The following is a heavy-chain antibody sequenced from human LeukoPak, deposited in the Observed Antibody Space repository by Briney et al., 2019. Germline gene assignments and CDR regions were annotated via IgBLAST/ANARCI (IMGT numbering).Heavy chain of an antibody. V-gene: IGHV3-7*03. CDR3: ARESGGGFDP. CDR1: GFTFSIYW. J-gene: IGHJ5*02. Sequence: GGSLRLSCAASGFTFSIYWMSWVRQAPGKGLEWVANIKQDGSEKYYVDSVKGRFTISRDNAKNSLYLQMNSLRAEDAAVYYCARESGGGFDPWGQGTLVTVSS. D-gene: IGHD3-10*01. CDR2: IKQDGSEK.